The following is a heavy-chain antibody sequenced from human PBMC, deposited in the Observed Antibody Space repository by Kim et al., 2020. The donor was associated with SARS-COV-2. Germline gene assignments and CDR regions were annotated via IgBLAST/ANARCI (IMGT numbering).Heavy chain of an antibody. V-gene: IGHV3-48*03. Sequence: GGSLRLSCVVSGLKFSSHEMSWVRQAPGKGLEWIAYISNSGNSEYYADSVQGRFTVSRDNPSNSLYLQMTGLRVDDTAIYFCARLPTYWSFEDYWGQGTL. CDR2: ISNSGNSE. CDR1: GLKFSSHE. CDR3: ARLPTYWSFEDY. J-gene: IGHJ4*02. D-gene: IGHD3-3*01.